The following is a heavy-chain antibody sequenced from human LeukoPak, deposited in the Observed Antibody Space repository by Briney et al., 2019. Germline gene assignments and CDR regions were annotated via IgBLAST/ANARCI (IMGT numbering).Heavy chain of an antibody. Sequence: PSETLSLTCAVSGYSISSGYYWGWIRQPPGKGLEWIGSIYHSGSTYYNPSLKSRVTISVDTSKNQLSLKLSSVTAADTAVYFCAKEDDYFMDVWGKGTTVTVSS. CDR1: GYSISSGYY. CDR3: AKEDDYFMDV. J-gene: IGHJ6*03. CDR2: IYHSGST. V-gene: IGHV4-38-2*01.